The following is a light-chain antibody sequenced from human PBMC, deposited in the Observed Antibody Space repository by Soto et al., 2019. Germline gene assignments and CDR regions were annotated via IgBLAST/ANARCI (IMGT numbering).Light chain of an antibody. J-gene: IGLJ2*01. CDR1: FSNVGINT. CDR3: ASWDDSLNGVV. V-gene: IGLV1-44*01. Sequence: QSVLTQPPSASGTPGQRVTISCSGSFSNVGINTVNWYQQLPGTAPKLLIYSDNQRPSGVPDRFSGSKSGTSASLAISRLQSEDAADYYCASWDDSLNGVVFGGGTKLTVL. CDR2: SDN.